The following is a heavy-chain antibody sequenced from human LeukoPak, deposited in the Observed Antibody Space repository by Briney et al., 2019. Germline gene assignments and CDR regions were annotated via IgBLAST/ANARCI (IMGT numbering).Heavy chain of an antibody. Sequence: SETLSLTCAVSGGSINSNNWWSWVRQSPGKGLEWIGEIHNSGSTNYNPSLKSRLTLSIDNSKNQFSLTLSSVTAADTAVYYCAFGDYYRLDPWGQGTLVTVSS. CDR2: IHNSGST. J-gene: IGHJ5*02. CDR3: AFGDYYRLDP. V-gene: IGHV4-4*02. D-gene: IGHD3-16*02. CDR1: GGSINSNNW.